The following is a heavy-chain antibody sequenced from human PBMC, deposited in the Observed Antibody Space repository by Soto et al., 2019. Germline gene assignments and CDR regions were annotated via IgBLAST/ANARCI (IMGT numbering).Heavy chain of an antibody. CDR3: ATTMIVVLITPDY. V-gene: IGHV3-23*01. J-gene: IGHJ4*02. CDR2: ISGSGGST. D-gene: IGHD3-22*01. CDR1: GITFSSYA. Sequence: LRLSCAASGITFSSYAMSWVRQAPGKGLEWVSGISGSGGSTYYADSVKGRFTISRDNSKNTLYLQMNSLRAEDTAIYYCATTMIVVLITPDYWGQGTVVTVSS.